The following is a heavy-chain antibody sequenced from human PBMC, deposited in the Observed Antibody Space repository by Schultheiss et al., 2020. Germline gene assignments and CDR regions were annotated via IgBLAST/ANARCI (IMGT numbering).Heavy chain of an antibody. CDR1: GGSFSGYY. V-gene: IGHV4-34*01. Sequence: SETLSLTCAVYGGSFSGYYWSWIRQPPGKGLEWIGEINHSGSTNYNPSLKSRVTISVDTSKNQFSLKLSSVTAADTAVYYCARDAGFGGMDIWGQGTTVTVSS. J-gene: IGHJ6*02. CDR3: ARDAGFGGMDI. CDR2: INHSGST. D-gene: IGHD3-10*01.